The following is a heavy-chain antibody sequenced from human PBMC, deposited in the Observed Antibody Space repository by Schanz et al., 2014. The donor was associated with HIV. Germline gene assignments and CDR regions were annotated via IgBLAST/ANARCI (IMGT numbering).Heavy chain of an antibody. J-gene: IGHJ6*02. CDR1: GYTFTSYV. D-gene: IGHD3-9*01. CDR2: ISAYNGNI. CDR3: ARSNDDIVRARAYYYYYGLDV. Sequence: QVQLVQSGAEMKKPGASVQVSCKASGYTFTSYVISWVRQAPGQGLEWMGWISAYNGNIFYPKELRGRVTMTTDTSTTTASMELRSLTSDDTAVDFCARSNDDIVRARAYYYYYGLDVWGQGTTVTVSS. V-gene: IGHV1-18*01.